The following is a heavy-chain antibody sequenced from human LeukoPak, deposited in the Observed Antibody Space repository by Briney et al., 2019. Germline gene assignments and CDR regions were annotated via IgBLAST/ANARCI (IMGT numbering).Heavy chain of an antibody. CDR3: ARPKPNVWGSYRLDY. J-gene: IGHJ4*02. D-gene: IGHD3-16*02. CDR1: GYTFTGYN. Sequence: ASVKVSCTASGYTFTGYNMHWVRQAPGQGLERMGWINPNSGGTNYAQKLQGRVTMTRDTSISTAYMELSRLRSDDTAVYDCARPKPNVWGSYRLDYWGQGTLVTVSS. V-gene: IGHV1-2*02. CDR2: INPNSGGT.